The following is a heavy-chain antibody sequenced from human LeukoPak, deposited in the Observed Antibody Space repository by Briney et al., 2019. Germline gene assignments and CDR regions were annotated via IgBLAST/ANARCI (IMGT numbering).Heavy chain of an antibody. CDR3: ARENGDSLGYYYGMDV. Sequence: SETLSLTCTVSGGSISSSSYYWGWIRQPPGKGLEWIGSIYYSGSTYYNPSLKSRVTISVDTSKNQFSLKLSSVTAADTAVYYCARENGDSLGYYYGMDVWGQGTTVTVSS. V-gene: IGHV4-39*02. D-gene: IGHD4-17*01. CDR1: GGSISSSSYY. CDR2: IYYSGST. J-gene: IGHJ6*02.